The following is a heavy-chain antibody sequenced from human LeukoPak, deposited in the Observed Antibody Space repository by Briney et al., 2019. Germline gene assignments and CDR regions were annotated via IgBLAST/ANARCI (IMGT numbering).Heavy chain of an antibody. Sequence: PGGSLRLSCAASGFTFSSYSMNWVRQAPGKGLEWVSSISSSSSYIYYADSVKGRFTISRDNAKNSLYLQMNSLRAEDTAVYYCARVRVAAAGTQAPAMRPHYYMDVWGKGTTVTVSS. CDR1: GFTFSSYS. CDR3: ARVRVAAAGTQAPAMRPHYYMDV. V-gene: IGHV3-21*01. J-gene: IGHJ6*03. D-gene: IGHD6-13*01. CDR2: ISSSSSYI.